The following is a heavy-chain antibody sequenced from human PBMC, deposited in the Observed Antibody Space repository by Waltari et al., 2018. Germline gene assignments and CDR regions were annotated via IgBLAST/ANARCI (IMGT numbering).Heavy chain of an antibody. CDR3: GRALVNWNAEDY. J-gene: IGHJ4*02. CDR1: EFIFRNYD. D-gene: IGHD1-1*01. V-gene: IGHV4-4*08. CDR2: VYLSGYT. Sequence: VQLVESGGGLVKPGGSLRLSCAASEFIFRNYDMNWVRQAPGKGLEWVGRVYLSGYTDYNPSLKSRLSISLDTSKGQFFLRLRSVTAADTAVYFCGRALVNWNAEDYWGQGTLVTVSS.